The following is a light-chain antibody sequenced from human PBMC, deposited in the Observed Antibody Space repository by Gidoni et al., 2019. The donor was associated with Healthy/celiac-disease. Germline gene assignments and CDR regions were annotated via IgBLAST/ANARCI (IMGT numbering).Light chain of an antibody. J-gene: IGKJ1*01. CDR2: AAS. V-gene: IGKV1-39*01. CDR3: QPSYSTPRT. CDR1: QSISSY. Sequence: DIQMTQSPSSLSASVGDRVTITCRASQSISSYLNWYQQKPGKAPKLLIYAASSLQSGVPSRFSGSGSVPDFTLTISSLQPEDFATYYCQPSYSTPRTFGQGTQVEIK.